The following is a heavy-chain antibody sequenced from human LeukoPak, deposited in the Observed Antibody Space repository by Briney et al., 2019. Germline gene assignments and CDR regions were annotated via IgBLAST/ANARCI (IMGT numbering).Heavy chain of an antibody. D-gene: IGHD6-19*01. J-gene: IGHJ4*02. Sequence: ASVKVSCKASGDTFTGYYVHWVRQAPGQGLEWMGRIHPNTGSTRYAEKFEGRATMTRDTSITTAYMELTRLRSDDTAVYYCARAPLYTSGWYYFNSWGQGTLVTVSS. V-gene: IGHV1-2*06. CDR1: GDTFTGYY. CDR2: IHPNTGST. CDR3: ARAPLYTSGWYYFNS.